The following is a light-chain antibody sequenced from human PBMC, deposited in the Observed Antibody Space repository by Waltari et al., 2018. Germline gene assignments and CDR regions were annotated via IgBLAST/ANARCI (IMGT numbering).Light chain of an antibody. CDR1: QRISTW. CDR3: QQFHNYPLT. V-gene: IGKV1-5*03. J-gene: IGKJ4*01. Sequence: DIQMPQSPSTLSASVAARVTITCRASQRISTWLAWYQQKPGKAPKLLLYKASDLQSGVPSRFSGSGSGTKFTLSINSLQPDDFAVYFCQQFHNYPLTFGGGTKVEIK. CDR2: KAS.